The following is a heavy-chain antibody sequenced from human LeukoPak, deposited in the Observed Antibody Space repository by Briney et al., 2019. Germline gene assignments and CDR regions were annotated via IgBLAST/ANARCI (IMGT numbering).Heavy chain of an antibody. J-gene: IGHJ4*02. V-gene: IGHV3-33*01. D-gene: IGHD2-2*01. CDR3: ARALGYCSSTSCYADY. CDR2: IWYDGSNK. CDR1: GFTFSSYG. Sequence: GRSLRLSCAASGFTFSSYGMHWVRQAPGKGLEWVAVIWYDGSNKYYADSVKGRFTISRDNSKNTLYLQMNSLRAEDTAVYYCARALGYCSSTSCYADYWGQGTLVTVSS.